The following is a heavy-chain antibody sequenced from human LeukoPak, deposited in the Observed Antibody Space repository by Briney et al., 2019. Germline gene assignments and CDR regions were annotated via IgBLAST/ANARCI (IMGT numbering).Heavy chain of an antibody. J-gene: IGHJ2*01. CDR3: AKPEGYCSSVNCYELGWYFDL. D-gene: IGHD2-2*01. V-gene: IGHV3-23*01. CDR2: ISGSGGST. CDR1: GGSISSSY. Sequence: ETLSLTCTVSGGSISSSYWSWIRQPPGKGLEWVSAISGSGGSTYYADSVKGRFTISRDNSKNTLYLQMNSLRAEDTAVYYCAKPEGYCSSVNCYELGWYFDLWGRGTLVTVSS.